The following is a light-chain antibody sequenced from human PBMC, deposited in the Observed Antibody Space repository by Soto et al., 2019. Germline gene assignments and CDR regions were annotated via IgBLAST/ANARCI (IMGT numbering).Light chain of an antibody. CDR2: EVS. Sequence: LTQPASVSGSPGQSITISCTGTSSDVGGYNYVSWYQQHPGKAPKLMIYEVSNRPSGVSDRFSASKSGDTASLIISGLQAEDEADYYCSSYTSSHTYVFGTGTKVTVL. V-gene: IGLV2-14*01. CDR1: SSDVGGYNY. CDR3: SSYTSSHTYV. J-gene: IGLJ1*01.